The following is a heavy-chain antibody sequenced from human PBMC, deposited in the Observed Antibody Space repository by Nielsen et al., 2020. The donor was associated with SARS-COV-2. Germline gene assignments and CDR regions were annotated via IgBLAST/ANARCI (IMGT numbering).Heavy chain of an antibody. J-gene: IGHJ4*02. D-gene: IGHD6-19*01. CDR3: ASRSDSSGWYDY. V-gene: IGHV1-3*01. Sequence: WVRQAPGQRLERMGWINAGNGNTKYSQKFQGRVTITRDTSASTAYMELSSLRSEDTAVYYCASRSDSSGWYDYWGQGTLVTVSS. CDR2: INAGNGNT.